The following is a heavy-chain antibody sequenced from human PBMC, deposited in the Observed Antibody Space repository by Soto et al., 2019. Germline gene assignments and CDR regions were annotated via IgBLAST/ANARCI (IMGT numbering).Heavy chain of an antibody. J-gene: IGHJ4*02. CDR1: GFTFSTYG. V-gene: IGHV3-30*18. Sequence: QVQLVESGGGVVQPGRSLRLSCAASGFTFSTYGMHWVRQAPGKGLEWVAVISYDGSNKYYADSVKGRFTISRDNSKNTLYLQMNSLRAEDTAVYYCAKGAYGDYGSYYDSSGYSLEYWGQGTLVTVSS. CDR2: ISYDGSNK. D-gene: IGHD3-22*01. CDR3: AKGAYGDYGSYYDSSGYSLEY.